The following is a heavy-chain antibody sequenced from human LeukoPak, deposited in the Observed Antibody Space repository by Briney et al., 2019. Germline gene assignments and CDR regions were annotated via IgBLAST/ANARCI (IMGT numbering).Heavy chain of an antibody. CDR3: AKDTGGGYSGYDWEGYFDY. Sequence: GGSLRLSCAASGFTFSSYSMNWVRQAPGKGLEWVSSISSSSSYIYYADSVKGRFTISRDNAKNSLYLQMNSLRAEDTALYYCAKDTGGGYSGYDWEGYFDYWGQGTLVTVSS. J-gene: IGHJ4*02. D-gene: IGHD5-12*01. V-gene: IGHV3-21*04. CDR1: GFTFSSYS. CDR2: ISSSSSYI.